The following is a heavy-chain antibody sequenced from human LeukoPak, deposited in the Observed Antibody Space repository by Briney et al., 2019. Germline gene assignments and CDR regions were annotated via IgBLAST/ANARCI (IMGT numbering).Heavy chain of an antibody. CDR3: PRARQYDSSGYYLYYYYYYMDV. CDR2: IKQDGSEK. J-gene: IGHJ6*03. Sequence: GGSLRLSCAASGFTFGSYWMSWVRQAPGKGLEWVANIKQDGSEKYYVDSVKGRFTISRDNAKNSLYLQMNSLRAEDTAVYYCPRARQYDSSGYYLYYYYYYMDVWGKGTTVTISS. V-gene: IGHV3-7*01. D-gene: IGHD3-22*01. CDR1: GFTFGSYW.